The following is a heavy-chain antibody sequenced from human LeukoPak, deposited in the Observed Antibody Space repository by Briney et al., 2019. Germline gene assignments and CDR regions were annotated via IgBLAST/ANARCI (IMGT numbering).Heavy chain of an antibody. J-gene: IGHJ4*02. D-gene: IGHD3-22*01. CDR3: ASSFYYDSRDY. CDR1: GGSFSGYF. CDR2: ITPSGST. Sequence: SSETLSLTCVVYGGSFSGYFWSWIRQPPGKGLEWIGEITPSGSTNYNPSLKSRVPISIDTSKKKLSLRLTSVTAADSAVYYCASSFYYDSRDYWGQGTLVTVSS. V-gene: IGHV4-34*01.